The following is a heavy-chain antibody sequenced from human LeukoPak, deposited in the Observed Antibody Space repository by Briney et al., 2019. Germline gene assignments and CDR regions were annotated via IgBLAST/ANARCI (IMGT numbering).Heavy chain of an antibody. CDR1: GGTFSSYA. D-gene: IGHD6-6*01. Sequence: SVKVSCKASGGTFSSYAISWVRQAPGQGLEWMGRIIPILGIANYAQKFQGRVTITADKSTSTAYMELSSLRSDDTAVYYCARDRLRIAARAYMDVWGKGTTVTVSS. V-gene: IGHV1-69*04. CDR2: IIPILGIA. J-gene: IGHJ6*03. CDR3: ARDRLRIAARAYMDV.